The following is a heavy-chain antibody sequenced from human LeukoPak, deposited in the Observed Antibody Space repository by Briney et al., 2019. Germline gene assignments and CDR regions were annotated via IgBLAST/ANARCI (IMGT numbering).Heavy chain of an antibody. CDR3: AREEPTYYYYMDV. CDR1: GYTLTGYY. CDR2: INPNSGGT. V-gene: IGHV1-2*02. D-gene: IGHD1-26*01. Sequence: GASVKVSCKASGYTLTGYYMHWVRQAPGQGLEWMGWINPNSGGTNYAQKFQGRVTMTRDTSISTAYMELSRLRSDDTAVYYCAREEPTYYYYMDVWGKGTTVTVSS. J-gene: IGHJ6*03.